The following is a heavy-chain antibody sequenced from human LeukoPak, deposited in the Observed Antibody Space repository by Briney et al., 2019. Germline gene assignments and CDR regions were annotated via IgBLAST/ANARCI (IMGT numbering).Heavy chain of an antibody. CDR2: IYYSGST. D-gene: IGHD5-24*01. V-gene: IGHV4-59*01. Sequence: SETLSLTCTVSGGSISSYYWSWIRQPPGKGLEWLGYIYYSGSTSYNPSLRSRVTISVDTSKNQFSLKLYSVTAADTAVYYCARAGTLQSNPSAFDIWGQGTMVTVSS. CDR3: ARAGTLQSNPSAFDI. J-gene: IGHJ3*02. CDR1: GGSISSYY.